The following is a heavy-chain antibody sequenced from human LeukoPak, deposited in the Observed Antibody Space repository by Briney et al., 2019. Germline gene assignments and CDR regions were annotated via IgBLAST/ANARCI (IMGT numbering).Heavy chain of an antibody. CDR1: GGSMNSGNYY. CDR3: ASSAATYYSYFYYYMGV. CDR2: IYSSGTT. J-gene: IGHJ6*03. Sequence: PSQTLSLTCRVSGGSMNSGNYYWSWIRQHPGRGLEWIGYIYSSGTTYYNPSLKSRVTISVDTSKNQFSLILSSVTAADTAVYYCASSAATYYSYFYYYMGVWDNGTTVTVSS. V-gene: IGHV4-31*03. D-gene: IGHD6-25*01.